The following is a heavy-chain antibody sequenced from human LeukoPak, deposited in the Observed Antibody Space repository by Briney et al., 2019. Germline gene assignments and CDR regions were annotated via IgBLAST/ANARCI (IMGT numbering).Heavy chain of an antibody. D-gene: IGHD3-22*01. CDR3: ARDSSYYDSSGYYFW. Sequence: GGSLRLSCAASGFTFSSYGMHWVRQAPGKGLEWVAVIWYDGSKKYYADSVKGRFTISRDNSKNTLYLQMNSLRAEDTAVYYCARDSSYYDSSGYYFWWGQGTLVTVSS. V-gene: IGHV3-33*01. CDR1: GFTFSSYG. J-gene: IGHJ4*02. CDR2: IWYDGSKK.